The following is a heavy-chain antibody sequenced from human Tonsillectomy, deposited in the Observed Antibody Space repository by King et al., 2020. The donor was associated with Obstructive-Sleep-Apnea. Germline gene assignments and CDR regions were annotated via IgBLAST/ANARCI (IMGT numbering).Heavy chain of an antibody. CDR2: ISGGGRGT. CDR1: GFTFSSYA. V-gene: IGHV3-23*04. Sequence: VQLVESGGGLVQPGGSLRLSCAASGFTFSSYAMNWVRQAPGKGLEWVSGISGGGRGTYFATFVKGRFTISRDNSKNTLYLQMNSLRAEDTAVYYCAKPQGYYYGSGSFDYWGQGTLVTVSS. D-gene: IGHD3-10*01. J-gene: IGHJ4*02. CDR3: AKPQGYYYGSGSFDY.